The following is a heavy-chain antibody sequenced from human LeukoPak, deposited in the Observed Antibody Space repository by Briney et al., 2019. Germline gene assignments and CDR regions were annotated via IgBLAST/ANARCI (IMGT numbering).Heavy chain of an antibody. V-gene: IGHV1-8*01. Sequence: ASVKVSCKASGYIFRSYGLSWVRQATGQGLEWMGWMNPNSGNTGYAQKLQGRVTITRNTSISTAYMELSSLRSEDTAVYYYASGCGSTSCYDDWFDPWGQGTLVTVSS. CDR3: ASGCGSTSCYDDWFDP. CDR2: MNPNSGNT. J-gene: IGHJ5*02. D-gene: IGHD2-2*01. CDR1: GYIFRSYG.